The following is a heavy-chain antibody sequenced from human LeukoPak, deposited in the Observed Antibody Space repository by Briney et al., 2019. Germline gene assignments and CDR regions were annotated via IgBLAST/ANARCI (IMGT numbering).Heavy chain of an antibody. V-gene: IGHV3-23*01. Sequence: GSLRLSCAASGFTFSSYAMSWVRQAPGKGLEWVSAISGSGGSTYYADSVKGRFTISRDNSKNTIYLQMNSLRAEDTAIYYCGSDPNGDYVGALGYWGRGTLVTVSS. CDR2: ISGSGGST. CDR1: GFTFSSYA. J-gene: IGHJ4*01. D-gene: IGHD4-17*01. CDR3: GSDPNGDYVGALGY.